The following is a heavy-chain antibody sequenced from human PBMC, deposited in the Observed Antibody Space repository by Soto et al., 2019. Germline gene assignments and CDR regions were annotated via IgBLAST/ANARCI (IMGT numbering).Heavy chain of an antibody. D-gene: IGHD1-26*01. V-gene: IGHV3-23*01. Sequence: VELLESGGDLVQPGGSLRLSCAASGFTFSSYAMNWVRQAPGKGLEWVSAIGVYANTYYADSVKGRFTISRDDSRNTVHLQLSSLRVDDTAVYYCAKESTVGSPGDYFDSWGQGTLVTVSS. CDR3: AKESTVGSPGDYFDS. CDR1: GFTFSSYA. J-gene: IGHJ4*02. CDR2: IGVYANT.